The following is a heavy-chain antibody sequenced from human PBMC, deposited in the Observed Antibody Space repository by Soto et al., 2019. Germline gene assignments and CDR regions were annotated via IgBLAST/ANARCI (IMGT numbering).Heavy chain of an antibody. CDR3: AREGCISTSCFQRRGMDV. J-gene: IGHJ6*02. CDR1: GGSISSGGYY. Sequence: QVQLQESGPGLVKPSQTLSLTCTVSGGSISSGGYYWSWIRQHPGKGLEWIGYIYYSGSTYYNPSLKSRVTVSVDTSKNQFSLKLSSVTAADTAVYYCAREGCISTSCFQRRGMDVWGQGTTVTVSS. CDR2: IYYSGST. D-gene: IGHD2-2*01. V-gene: IGHV4-31*03.